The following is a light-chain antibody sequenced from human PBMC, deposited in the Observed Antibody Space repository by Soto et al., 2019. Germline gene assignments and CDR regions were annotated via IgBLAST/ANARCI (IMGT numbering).Light chain of an antibody. J-gene: IGLJ2*01. Sequence: QSVLTQPASVSGSPGQSITISCTGTSSDVGSYNLVSWYQQHPGKAPKLMIYEVSKRPSGVSNRFSGSKSGNTASLTISGRQAEDEADYYCCSYAGSSTSVVFGGGTKLTVL. V-gene: IGLV2-23*02. CDR3: CSYAGSSTSVV. CDR1: SSDVGSYNL. CDR2: EVS.